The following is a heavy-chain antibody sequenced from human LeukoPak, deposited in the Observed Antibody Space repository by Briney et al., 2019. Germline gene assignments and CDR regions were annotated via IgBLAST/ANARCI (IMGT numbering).Heavy chain of an antibody. Sequence: GGSLRLSCAASGFTFSSYAMSWVRQAPGKGLEWVSYISSSSSTIYYADSVKGRFTISRDNAKNSLYLQMNSLRAEDTAVYYCASDLCPSSTSCYTYAYWGQGTLVTVSS. J-gene: IGHJ4*02. CDR3: ASDLCPSSTSCYTYAY. CDR2: ISSSSSTI. CDR1: GFTFSSYA. D-gene: IGHD2-2*01. V-gene: IGHV3-48*01.